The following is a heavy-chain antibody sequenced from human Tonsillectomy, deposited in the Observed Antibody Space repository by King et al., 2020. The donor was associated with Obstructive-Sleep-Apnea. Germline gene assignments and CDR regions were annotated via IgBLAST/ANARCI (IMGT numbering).Heavy chain of an antibody. V-gene: IGHV3-9*01. CDR3: AKDMDGSGSYYKGVIDY. Sequence: VQLVESGGGLVQPGRSLRLYCAASGFTYDAYAIHLFRQAPGKGLEWVSGITWNIVSLGDADSVKGRITLSSDNAKNSRYLQMNSLRAEDTAFYYCAKDMDGSGSYYKGVIDYWGQGTLVTVSS. D-gene: IGHD3-10*01. CDR2: ITWNIVSL. J-gene: IGHJ4*02. CDR1: GFTYDAYA.